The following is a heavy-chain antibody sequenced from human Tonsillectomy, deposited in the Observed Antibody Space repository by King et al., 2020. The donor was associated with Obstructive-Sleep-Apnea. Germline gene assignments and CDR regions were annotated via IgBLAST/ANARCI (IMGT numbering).Heavy chain of an antibody. J-gene: IGHJ4*02. CDR1: GFSLSHARMG. CDR3: ARSFGGSYYSDY. D-gene: IGHD1-26*01. CDR2: IFSNDEQ. V-gene: IGHV2-26*01. Sequence: VTLKESGPVLVKPTGTLTLTCTVSGFSLSHARMGVSWIRQPPGKALEWLAHIFSNDEQSYSTSLRSRLTISKDTSKSQVVLTMTNMDPVDTATYYCARSFGGSYYSDYWGQGSLVTVSS.